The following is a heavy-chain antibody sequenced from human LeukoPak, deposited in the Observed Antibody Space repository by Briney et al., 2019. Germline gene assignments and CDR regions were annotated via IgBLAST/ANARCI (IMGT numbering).Heavy chain of an antibody. CDR2: ITGNGDGT. CDR3: AKRSSLGGAFDY. J-gene: IGHJ4*02. Sequence: PGGSLTLSCVVSGFTFSNYGMSWVRQAPGKGLEWVSAITGNGDGTYYADSVRGRSTISRNNCNNTLYLHVNTLRVDDTAVYYCAKRSSLGGAFDYWGQGTLVTVSS. V-gene: IGHV3-23*01. CDR1: GFTFSNYG. D-gene: IGHD3-16*01.